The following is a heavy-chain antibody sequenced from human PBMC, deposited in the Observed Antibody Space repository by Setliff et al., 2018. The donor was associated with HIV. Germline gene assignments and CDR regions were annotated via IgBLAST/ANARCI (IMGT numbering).Heavy chain of an antibody. V-gene: IGHV3-30*18. D-gene: IGHD5-18*01. CDR2: ISYDGTYK. CDR3: VKDSEGGYTYGAYDY. J-gene: IGHJ4*02. CDR1: GFTLSGYW. Sequence: GGSLRLSCAASGFTLSGYWLSWVRQAPGKGLEWVALISYDGTYKYYADSVQGRFTISRDNSKNTLYLQMNSLRADDTAVYYCVKDSEGGYTYGAYDYWGQGTLVTVSS.